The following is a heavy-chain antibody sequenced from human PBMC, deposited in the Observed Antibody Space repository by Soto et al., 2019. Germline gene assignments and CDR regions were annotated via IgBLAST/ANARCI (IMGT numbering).Heavy chain of an antibody. D-gene: IGHD4-17*01. CDR1: GGSISSYY. Sequence: SETLSLTCTVSGGSISSYYWSWIRQPPGKGLEWIGYIYCSGSTNYNPSLKSRVTISVDTSKNQFSLKLSSVTAADTAVYYCATSYSDYDIYYYYMDVWGKGTTVTVSS. CDR2: IYCSGST. V-gene: IGHV4-59*01. CDR3: ATSYSDYDIYYYYMDV. J-gene: IGHJ6*03.